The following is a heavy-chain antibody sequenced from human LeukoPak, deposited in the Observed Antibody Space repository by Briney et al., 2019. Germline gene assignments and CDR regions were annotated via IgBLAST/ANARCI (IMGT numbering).Heavy chain of an antibody. V-gene: IGHV3-21*01. CDR2: ISSGGNYI. CDR1: GFIFSSYS. D-gene: IGHD6-19*01. J-gene: IGHJ4*02. Sequence: GESLRLSCAASGFIFSSYSMSWVRQAPGKGLQWVSSISSGGNYIYYADSVKGRFTISRDNAKNSLSLQMNSLRAEDTAVYYCAREGHNSGWVWGQGILVTVSS. CDR3: AREGHNSGWV.